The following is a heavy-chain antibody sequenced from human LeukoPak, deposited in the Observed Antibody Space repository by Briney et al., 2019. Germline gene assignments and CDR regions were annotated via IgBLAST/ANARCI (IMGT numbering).Heavy chain of an antibody. CDR3: ARGALNWFDP. CDR2: IYYSGST. J-gene: IGHJ5*02. CDR1: GGSISSGGYY. V-gene: IGHV4-61*08. Sequence: PSETLSLTCTVSGGSISSGGYYWSWIRQHPGKGLEWIGYIYYSGSTNYNPSLKSRVTISVDTSKNQFSLKLSSVTAADTAVYYCARGALNWFDPWGQGTLVTVSS.